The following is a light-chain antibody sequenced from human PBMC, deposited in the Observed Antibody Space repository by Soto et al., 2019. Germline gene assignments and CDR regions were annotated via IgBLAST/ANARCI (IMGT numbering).Light chain of an antibody. V-gene: IGKV1-39*01. CDR1: QRISTY. Sequence: DIQMTQSPSSLSASVGDRVTITCRASQRISTYLNWYQQKPGKAPKFLIYDASNLQSGVPSRFSGGGSGTDFTLTISSLEPEDFAIYYCQQRNTWPPVTFGQGTRLEIK. CDR2: DAS. J-gene: IGKJ5*01. CDR3: QQRNTWPPVT.